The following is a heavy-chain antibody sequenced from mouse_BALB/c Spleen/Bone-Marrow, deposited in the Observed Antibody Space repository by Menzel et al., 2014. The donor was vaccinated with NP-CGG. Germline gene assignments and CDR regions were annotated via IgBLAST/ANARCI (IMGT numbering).Heavy chain of an antibody. CDR1: GFSLSTYGIG. V-gene: IGHV8-11*01. CDR2: IWWTDNK. CDR3: ARSRYYCDREGYVMNY. J-gene: IGHJ4*01. D-gene: IGHD1-1*01. Sequence: KYSGPGILQPSPTLSLTCSFSGFSLSTYGIGVGWIRQPSGKGLEWLAHIWWTDNKHYNTALKSRLTPSKDTSNNEFIHNIDSLDHADTATYYCARSRYYCDREGYVMNYWGQG.